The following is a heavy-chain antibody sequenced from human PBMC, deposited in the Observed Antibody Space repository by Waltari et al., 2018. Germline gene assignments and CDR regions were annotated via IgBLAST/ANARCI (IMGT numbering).Heavy chain of an antibody. Sequence: QVQLVQSGAEVKKPGASVKVSCKASGYTFTSYDINWLRQATGQGREWMGWMNPNSGNTGYAQKFQGRVTITRNTSISTAYMELSSLRSEDTAVYYCARDIVPVGYYYYYGMDVWGQGTTVTVSS. V-gene: IGHV1-8*03. CDR3: ARDIVPVGYYYYYGMDV. CDR1: GYTFTSYD. J-gene: IGHJ6*02. CDR2: MNPNSGNT. D-gene: IGHD2-2*01.